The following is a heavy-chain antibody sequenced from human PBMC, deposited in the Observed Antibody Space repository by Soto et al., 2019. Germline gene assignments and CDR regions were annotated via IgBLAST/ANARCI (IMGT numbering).Heavy chain of an antibody. Sequence: QVQLVQSGAEVKKPGSSVKVSCKASGGTFSSYAISWVRQAPGQGLEWMGGIIPIFGTANYAQKFQGRVTITADESTSTAYMELSSLRSEDTAVYYCARDEPAAAGTTSYYYGMDVWGQGTTVTVSS. CDR1: GGTFSSYA. J-gene: IGHJ6*02. D-gene: IGHD6-13*01. V-gene: IGHV1-69*01. CDR3: ARDEPAAAGTTSYYYGMDV. CDR2: IIPIFGTA.